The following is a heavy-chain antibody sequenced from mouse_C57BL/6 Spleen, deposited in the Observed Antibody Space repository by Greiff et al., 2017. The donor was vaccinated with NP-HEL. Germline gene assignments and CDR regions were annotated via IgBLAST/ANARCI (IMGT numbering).Heavy chain of an antibody. J-gene: IGHJ2*01. CDR3: ARGGYDGYVDY. CDR2: INPSTGGT. CDR1: GYSFTGYY. D-gene: IGHD2-3*01. Sequence: VQLQQSGPELVKPGASVKISCKASGYSFTGYYMNWVKQSPEKSLEWIGEINPSTGGTTYNQKFKAKATLTVDKSSSTAYMQLKSLTSEDSAVYYCARGGYDGYVDYWGQGTTLTVSS. V-gene: IGHV1-42*01.